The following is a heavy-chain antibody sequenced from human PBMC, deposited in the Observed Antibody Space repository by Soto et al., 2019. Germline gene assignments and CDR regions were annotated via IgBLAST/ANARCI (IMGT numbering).Heavy chain of an antibody. D-gene: IGHD3-10*01. CDR1: GFTVSNYH. V-gene: IGHV3-66*01. J-gene: IGHJ4*02. Sequence: EVQLVESGGGLVQPGESLRLSCAASGFTVSNYHMTWVRQAPGKGLEWVSAVYADGATSHADSVKDRFTVSRDNSRNTXXXXXXXXRAEDTAVYYCARSGGGLDYWGQGTLVTVSS. CDR3: ARSGGGLDY. CDR2: VYADGAT.